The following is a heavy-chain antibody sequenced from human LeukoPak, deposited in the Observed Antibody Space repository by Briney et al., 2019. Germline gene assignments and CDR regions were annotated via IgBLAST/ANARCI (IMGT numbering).Heavy chain of an antibody. Sequence: ETLSLTCTVSGGSINSYYWSWIRQPAGKGLEWIGRIQASGSTTYNPSLKSRVTMSADTSKNQFSLKLSSVTAADTAIYYCGRAQWLLPPDIWGQGTMVTVSS. CDR3: GRAQWLLPPDI. V-gene: IGHV4-4*07. D-gene: IGHD5-12*01. J-gene: IGHJ3*02. CDR1: GGSINSYY. CDR2: IQASGST.